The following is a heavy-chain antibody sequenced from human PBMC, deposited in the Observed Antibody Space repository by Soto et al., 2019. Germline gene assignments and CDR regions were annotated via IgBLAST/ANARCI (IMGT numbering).Heavy chain of an antibody. CDR3: ARGFHDYVWGSYRYFDY. CDR1: GGSFSGYY. CDR2: INHSGST. Sequence: QVQLQQWGAGLLKPSETLSLTCAVYGGSFSGYYWSWIRQPPGKGLEWIGEINHSGSTNYNPSLKSRVTISVDTSKNQFSLKLSSVTAADTAVYYCARGFHDYVWGSYRYFDYWGQGTLVTVSS. J-gene: IGHJ4*02. V-gene: IGHV4-34*01. D-gene: IGHD3-16*02.